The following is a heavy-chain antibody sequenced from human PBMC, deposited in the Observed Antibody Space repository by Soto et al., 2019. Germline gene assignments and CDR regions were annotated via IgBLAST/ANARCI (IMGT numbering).Heavy chain of an antibody. Sequence: QVQLVQSGAEVKKPGASVKVSCKASGYSFSKYDINWVRQVAGQGLEWLGRMNPNTGNTRYAQKIQGRLTMTRNTSISIAYMELRSLISDDTAVYYWAREGGGATPTGLDPWGQGTLVIVSS. CDR1: GYSFSKYD. CDR3: AREGGGATPTGLDP. D-gene: IGHD1-1*01. V-gene: IGHV1-8*01. J-gene: IGHJ5*02. CDR2: MNPNTGNT.